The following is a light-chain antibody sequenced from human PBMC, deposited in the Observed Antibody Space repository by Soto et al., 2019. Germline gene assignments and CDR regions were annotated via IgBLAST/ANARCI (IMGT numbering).Light chain of an antibody. V-gene: IGKV3-20*01. CDR3: QQYGSSPLFT. CDR2: GAA. CDR1: QSVSSTY. J-gene: IGKJ3*01. Sequence: EIVLTQSPGTLSLSPGERATLPCRASQSVSSTYLAWYQHKPGQAPRLLIYGAATRAAGVPDRFSGSGSGTDFTLTISRLEPEDFAVYYCQQYGSSPLFTFGPGTKVDIK.